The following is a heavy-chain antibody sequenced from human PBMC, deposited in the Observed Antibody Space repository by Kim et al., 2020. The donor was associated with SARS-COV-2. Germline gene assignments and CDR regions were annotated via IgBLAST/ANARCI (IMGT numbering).Heavy chain of an antibody. V-gene: IGHV1-3*01. CDR3: ARDQYYFESSGYYNGYYYSGVAA. J-gene: IGHJ6*02. Sequence: ASVKVSCKASGYTFTNYAMHWVRQAPGQRLEWMGWINVGNGNTEYSQKFQGRVTITRDTSANTAYMELSSLRSEDTAVYYCARDQYYFESSGYYNGYYYSGVAAWGQGAPVTVSS. D-gene: IGHD3-22*01. CDR2: INVGNGNT. CDR1: GYTFTNYA.